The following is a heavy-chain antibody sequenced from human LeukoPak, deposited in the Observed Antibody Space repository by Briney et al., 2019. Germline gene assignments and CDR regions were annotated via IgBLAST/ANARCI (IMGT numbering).Heavy chain of an antibody. V-gene: IGHV4-39*01. CDR3: ARSQYSSSVDY. D-gene: IGHD6-13*01. Sequence: SETLSLTCTVSGGSISSSSYYWGWIRQPPGKGLEWIGSIYYSGSTYYNPSLKSRVTISVDTSKNQFSLKLSSVTAADTAVYYCARSQYSSSVDYWGQGTLVTVSS. CDR1: GGSISSSSYY. CDR2: IYYSGST. J-gene: IGHJ4*02.